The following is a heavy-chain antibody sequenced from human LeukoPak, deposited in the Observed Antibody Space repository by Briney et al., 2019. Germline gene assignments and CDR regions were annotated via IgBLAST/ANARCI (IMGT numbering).Heavy chain of an antibody. CDR1: GFTFSSYA. V-gene: IGHV3-30-3*01. CDR3: ARDGEPAATRGYYMDV. J-gene: IGHJ6*03. D-gene: IGHD2-2*01. Sequence: PGGSLRLSCAASGFTFSSYAMHWVRQAPGKGLEWVAVISYDGSNKYYADSVKGRFTISRDNSKNTLYLQMNSLRAEDTAVYYCARDGEPAATRGYYMDVWGKGTTVTVSS. CDR2: ISYDGSNK.